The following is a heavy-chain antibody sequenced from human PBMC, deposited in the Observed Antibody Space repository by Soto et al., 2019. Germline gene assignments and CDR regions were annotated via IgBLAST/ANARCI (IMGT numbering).Heavy chain of an antibody. CDR1: GYSFTSYG. V-gene: IGHV5-51*01. CDR2: IYPRDSDT. Sequence: PGESLKVSCQGSGYSFTSYGIGWVRQMPGKGLEWMGIIYPRDSDTRYSPSFQGQVTISADKSITTAYLQWSSLKASDTAMYYCARLSGDGYNSFDYWGQGTLVTVSS. J-gene: IGHJ4*02. D-gene: IGHD5-12*01. CDR3: ARLSGDGYNSFDY.